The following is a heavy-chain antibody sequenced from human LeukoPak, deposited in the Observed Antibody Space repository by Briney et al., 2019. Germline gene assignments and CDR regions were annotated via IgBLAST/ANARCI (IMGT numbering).Heavy chain of an antibody. CDR3: AGGHNGWSDY. D-gene: IGHD2-15*01. CDR1: GFSVSSKH. Sequence: GGSLRLSCAASGFSVSSKHMYWVRQAPGKGLELVSVIYSGGSTYYADSVKGRFTISRDNSKNTLYGQMNSLRAEDTAVYYCAGGHNGWSDYWGQGTLVTVSS. CDR2: IYSGGST. V-gene: IGHV3-66*01. J-gene: IGHJ4*02.